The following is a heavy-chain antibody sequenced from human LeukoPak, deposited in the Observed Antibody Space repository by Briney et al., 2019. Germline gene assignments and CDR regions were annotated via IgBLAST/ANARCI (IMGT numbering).Heavy chain of an antibody. Sequence: SQTLSLTCTVSGGSISSGGYYWSWIRQHPGKGLEWIGYIYYSGSTYYNPSLKSRVTISVDTSKNQFSLKLSSVTAADTAVYYCARIVVVPAAILDYWGQGTLVTVSS. V-gene: IGHV4-31*03. D-gene: IGHD2-2*02. CDR2: IYYSGST. J-gene: IGHJ4*02. CDR3: ARIVVVPAAILDY. CDR1: GGSISSGGYY.